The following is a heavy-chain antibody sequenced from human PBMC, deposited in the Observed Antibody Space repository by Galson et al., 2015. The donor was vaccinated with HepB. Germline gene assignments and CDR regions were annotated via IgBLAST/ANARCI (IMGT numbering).Heavy chain of an antibody. CDR3: ARDSSTPTQDINWFDP. J-gene: IGHJ5*02. D-gene: IGHD2-15*01. CDR2: INTNTGNP. CDR1: GYTFTSYA. Sequence: SVKVSCKASGYTFTSYAMNWVRQAPGQGLEWMGWINTNTGNPTYAQGFTGRFVFSLDTSVSTAYLQISSLKAEDTAVYYCARDSSTPTQDINWFDPWGQGTLVTASS. V-gene: IGHV7-4-1*02.